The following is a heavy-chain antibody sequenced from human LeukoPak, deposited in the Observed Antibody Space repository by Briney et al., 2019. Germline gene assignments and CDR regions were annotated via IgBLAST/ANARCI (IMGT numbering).Heavy chain of an antibody. Sequence: SETLSLTCAVYGGSFSGYYCSWIRQPPGKGLEWIGEISHRGNTNYHPSLKSRVTISGDTSKNQFSLKLSSVTAADTAVYFCVGYYYGSGSYHNYPNFDYWGQETLVTVSS. J-gene: IGHJ4*02. CDR2: ISHRGNT. CDR1: GGSFSGYY. CDR3: VGYYYGSGSYHNYPNFDY. V-gene: IGHV4-34*01. D-gene: IGHD3-10*01.